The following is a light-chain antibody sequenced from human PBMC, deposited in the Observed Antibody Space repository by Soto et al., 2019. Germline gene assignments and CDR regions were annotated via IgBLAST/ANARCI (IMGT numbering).Light chain of an antibody. CDR1: SSDVGGYNY. CDR3: CSFAGSSTWV. V-gene: IGLV2-11*01. Sequence: QSALTQPRSVSGSPGQSVTISCTGTSSDVGGYNYVSWYEQHPGKAPKLMIYDVTKRPSGVPDRFSGSKSGNTASLTISGLQAEEEADYYCCSFAGSSTWVFGTGTKLTVL. J-gene: IGLJ1*01. CDR2: DVT.